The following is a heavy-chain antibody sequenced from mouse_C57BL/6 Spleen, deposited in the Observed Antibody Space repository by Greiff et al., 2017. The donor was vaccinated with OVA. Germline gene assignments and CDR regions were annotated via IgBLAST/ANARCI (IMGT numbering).Heavy chain of an antibody. CDR3: ARGDYDRVYYFDY. Sequence: VQLQQPGAELVKPGASVKLSCKASGYTFTSYWMHWVKQRPGQGLEWIGMIHPNSGSTNYNEKFKSKATLTVDKSSTTAYMQLSSLTSEDSAVYYCARGDYDRVYYFDYWGQGTTLTVSS. J-gene: IGHJ2*01. CDR1: GYTFTSYW. V-gene: IGHV1-64*01. D-gene: IGHD2-4*01. CDR2: IHPNSGST.